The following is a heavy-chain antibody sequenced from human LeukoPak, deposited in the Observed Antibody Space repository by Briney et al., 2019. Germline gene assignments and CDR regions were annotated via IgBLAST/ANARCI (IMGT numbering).Heavy chain of an antibody. V-gene: IGHV3-21*01. CDR2: ISSSSSYI. CDR3: ARDGLLAVADL. CDR1: GFTFSSYS. Sequence: GGSLRLSCAASGFTFSSYSMNWVRQAPGKGLEWVSFISSSSSYIYYADSVKGRFTISRDNAKNSLYLQMNSLRAEDTAVYYCARDGLLAVADLWGQGTLVTVSS. D-gene: IGHD6-19*01. J-gene: IGHJ1*01.